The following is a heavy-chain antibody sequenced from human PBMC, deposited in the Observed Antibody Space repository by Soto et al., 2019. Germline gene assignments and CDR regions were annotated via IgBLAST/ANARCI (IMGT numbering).Heavy chain of an antibody. CDR1: GFAFSSYW. D-gene: IGHD1-1*01. CDR3: ARDLSGDTTPYFDL. Sequence: SGGSLSLSCAASGFAFSSYWMHWVRQTPGKGPVWVSRIYNDGSRTAYADSVKGRFTISRDNAKNTMYLQMSSLTVEDTAVYYCARDLSGDTTPYFDLWGQGTLVTVSS. V-gene: IGHV3-74*01. J-gene: IGHJ4*02. CDR2: IYNDGSRT.